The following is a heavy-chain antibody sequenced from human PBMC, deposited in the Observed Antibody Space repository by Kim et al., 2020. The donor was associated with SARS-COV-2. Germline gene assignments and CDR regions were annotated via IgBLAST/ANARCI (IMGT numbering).Heavy chain of an antibody. Sequence: GGSLRLSCAASGFTFNTYGMNWVRQAPGKGLEWVSSISTSGSYIYYADSVKGRCTVSRDDSKNSQYLQMNGLSAEDTAVYYCASNINWNDGSDYWGQGTLVTVSS. D-gene: IGHD1-1*01. CDR3: ASNINWNDGSDY. J-gene: IGHJ4*02. CDR2: ISTSGSYI. V-gene: IGHV3-21*01. CDR1: GFTFNTYG.